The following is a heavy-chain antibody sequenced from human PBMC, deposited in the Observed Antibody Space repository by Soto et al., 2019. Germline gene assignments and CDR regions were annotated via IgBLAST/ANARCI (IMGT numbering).Heavy chain of an antibody. D-gene: IGHD1-1*01. CDR2: IQPDGSGE. CDR3: AREVVTTQWYFDN. Sequence: EVQLVESGGTLVQPGGSLRLSCAASGLIFSNFWMSWVRQTPGKGLAWVAHIQPDGSGEDYVYSVTGRFTISRDNARNALYLQMNSLRAEDTAVYYCAREVVTTQWYFDNWGQGILVTVSS. CDR1: GLIFSNFW. J-gene: IGHJ4*02. V-gene: IGHV3-7*01.